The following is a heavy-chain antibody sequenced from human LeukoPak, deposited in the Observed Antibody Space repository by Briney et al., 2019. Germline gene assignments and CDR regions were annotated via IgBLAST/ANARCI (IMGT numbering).Heavy chain of an antibody. CDR2: IYYSGSA. V-gene: IGHV4-39*07. Sequence: SETLSLTCTVSGGSISSSSYYWGWIRQPPGKGLEWIGSIYYSGSAYYNPSLKSRVTISVDTPKNQFSLKLSSVTAADTAVYYCARDSSVVVPAAIRWFDPWGQGTLVTVSS. CDR3: ARDSSVVVPAAIRWFDP. D-gene: IGHD2-2*01. J-gene: IGHJ5*02. CDR1: GGSISSSSYY.